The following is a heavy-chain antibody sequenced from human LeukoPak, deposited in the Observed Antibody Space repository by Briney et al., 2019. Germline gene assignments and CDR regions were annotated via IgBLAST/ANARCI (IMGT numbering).Heavy chain of an antibody. CDR3: ASRDSSGPEYFQH. V-gene: IGHV1-2*02. D-gene: IGHD3-22*01. Sequence: ASVKVSCKASGYTFTGYYMHWVRQAPGQGLEWMGWINPNSGGTNYAQKFQGRVTMTRDTSVSTAYMELSRLRSDDTAVYYCASRDSSGPEYFQHWGQGTLVTVSS. CDR1: GYTFTGYY. CDR2: INPNSGGT. J-gene: IGHJ1*01.